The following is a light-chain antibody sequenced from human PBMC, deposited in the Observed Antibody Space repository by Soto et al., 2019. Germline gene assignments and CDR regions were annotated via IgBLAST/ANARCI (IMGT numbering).Light chain of an antibody. CDR3: NSYAGSNVYV. CDR1: SSTVGGFNV. Sequence: QSVLTQPASVSGSPGQSITISCTGTSSTVGGFNVVSWYQQHPGKAPKVIIYEGIKRPSGVSNRFSGSNSGSTASLTISGLQAEDEADYYCNSYAGSNVYVFGTGTKVTVL. CDR2: EGI. V-gene: IGLV2-14*02. J-gene: IGLJ1*01.